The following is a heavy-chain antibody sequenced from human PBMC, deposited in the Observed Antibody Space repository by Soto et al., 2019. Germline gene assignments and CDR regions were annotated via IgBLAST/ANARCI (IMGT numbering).Heavy chain of an antibody. CDR3: ARKFAPEFFDS. CDR2: IYPGDSDT. D-gene: IGHD3-10*01. Sequence: PGESLKISCKGSGYTFSTYWIAWVRQMPGKGLEWMGIIYPGDSDTKYSPAFQGQVTISADKSINAAYLQWTSLEASDTAMYYCARKFAPEFFDSWGQGTLGTVSA. CDR1: GYTFSTYW. V-gene: IGHV5-51*01. J-gene: IGHJ4*02.